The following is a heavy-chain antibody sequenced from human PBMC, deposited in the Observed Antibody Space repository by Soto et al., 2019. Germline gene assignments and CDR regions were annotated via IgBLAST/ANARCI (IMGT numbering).Heavy chain of an antibody. Sequence: ASVKVSCKASGYTFTSYAMHWVRQAPGQRLEWMGWINAGNGNTKYSQKFQGRVTITRDTSASTAYMELSSLRSEDTAVYYCARPSSEWYYYDSSGYSAFDYWGQGTLVTSPQ. CDR1: GYTFTSYA. CDR2: INAGNGNT. V-gene: IGHV1-3*01. CDR3: ARPSSEWYYYDSSGYSAFDY. D-gene: IGHD3-22*01. J-gene: IGHJ4*02.